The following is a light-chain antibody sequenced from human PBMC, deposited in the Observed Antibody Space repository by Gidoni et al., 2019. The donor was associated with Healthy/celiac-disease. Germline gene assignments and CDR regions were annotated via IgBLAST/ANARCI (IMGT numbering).Light chain of an antibody. CDR2: TAS. V-gene: IGKV1-39*01. Sequence: DIQMTQSPSSLSASVGDRVSITCRASQSISNFLNWYQQIPGKTPRLLIYTASSLQSGVPSRFSGSGSGTDFTLTISSLQPEDFAIYYCQQSYSGPGTFXHXTRLEIK. CDR3: QQSYSGPGT. CDR1: QSISNF. J-gene: IGKJ5*01.